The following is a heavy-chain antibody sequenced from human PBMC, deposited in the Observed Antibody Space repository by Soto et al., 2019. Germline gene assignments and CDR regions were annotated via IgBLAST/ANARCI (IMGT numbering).Heavy chain of an antibody. CDR3: ARDWGQWLVLPSYYFDY. CDR1: GYTFTGYY. D-gene: IGHD6-19*01. J-gene: IGHJ4*02. Sequence: ASVKVSCKASGYTFTGYYMHWVRQAPGQGLEWMGWINPNSGGTNYAQKFQGRVTMTRDTSISTAYMELSRLRSDDTAVYYSARDWGQWLVLPSYYFDYWGQGTLVTVSS. CDR2: INPNSGGT. V-gene: IGHV1-2*02.